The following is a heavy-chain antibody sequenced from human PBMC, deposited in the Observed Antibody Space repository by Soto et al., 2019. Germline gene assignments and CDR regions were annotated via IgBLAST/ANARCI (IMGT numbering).Heavy chain of an antibody. CDR1: RFTFSSYA. D-gene: IGHD4-17*01. J-gene: IGHJ6*02. CDR2: ISGSGGST. Sequence: EVQLLESGGGLVQPGGSLRLSCAASRFTFSSYAMSWVRQAPGKGLEWVSAISGSGGSTYYADSVKGRFTISRDNSKNTLYLQMNSLRAEDTAVYYCAKRDTVWYGMDVWGQGTTVTVSS. V-gene: IGHV3-23*01. CDR3: AKRDTVWYGMDV.